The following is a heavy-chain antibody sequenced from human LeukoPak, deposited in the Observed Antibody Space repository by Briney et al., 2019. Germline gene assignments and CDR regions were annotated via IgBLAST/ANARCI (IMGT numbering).Heavy chain of an antibody. V-gene: IGHV3-48*04. CDR3: AREIVI. D-gene: IGHD3-22*01. CDR2: ISTTSSTI. Sequence: GGSLRLSCSASGFTFSSYAMSWVRKFPGKGLEWISYISTTSSTIYYADSVKGRFTISRDNAKNSLYLQMNSLRAEDTAVYYCAREIVIWGQGTMVTVSS. J-gene: IGHJ3*02. CDR1: GFTFSSYA.